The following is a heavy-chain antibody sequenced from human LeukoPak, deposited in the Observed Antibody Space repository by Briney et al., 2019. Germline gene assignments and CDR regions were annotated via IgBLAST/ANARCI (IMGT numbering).Heavy chain of an antibody. CDR1: GYTFTSYY. J-gene: IGHJ3*02. V-gene: IGHV1-46*01. CDR3: ARGGRGEGTGTTRVAFDI. CDR2: INPSGGST. D-gene: IGHD1-1*01. Sequence: ASVKVSCKAAGYTFTSYYMHWVRQAPGQGIEWMGTINPSGGSTSYAQKFQGRVTMTRDTSTSTVYMELSSLRSEDTAVYYCARGGRGEGTGTTRVAFDIWGQGTMVTVSS.